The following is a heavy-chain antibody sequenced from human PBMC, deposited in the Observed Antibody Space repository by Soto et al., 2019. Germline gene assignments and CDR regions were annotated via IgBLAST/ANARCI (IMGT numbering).Heavy chain of an antibody. CDR2: ISYDGSNK. J-gene: IGHJ4*02. D-gene: IGHD3-9*01. Sequence: PGGSLRLSCAASGFTFSSYAMHWVRQAPGKGLEWVAVISYDGSNKYYADSVKGRFTISRDNSKNTLYLQMNSLRAEDTAVYYCARDSSPLSQELRYFDWYQGYFDYWGQGTLVTVSS. CDR3: ARDSSPLSQELRYFDWYQGYFDY. V-gene: IGHV3-30-3*01. CDR1: GFTFSSYA.